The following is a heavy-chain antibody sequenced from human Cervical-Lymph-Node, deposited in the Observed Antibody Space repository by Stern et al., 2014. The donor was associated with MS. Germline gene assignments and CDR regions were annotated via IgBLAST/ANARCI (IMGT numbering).Heavy chain of an antibody. Sequence: VQLVESGGNLFQPGGSRRLSCAVSGFTVTNNYMSWVRQPPGKGLEWVSVIYSGGDTYYADSVKGRFTISRDKSKNTLFLQMNSLTEEDTAVYYCVRGTDMDVWGQGTTVTVSS. V-gene: IGHV3-66*01. CDR2: IYSGGDT. J-gene: IGHJ6*02. CDR1: GFTVTNNY. CDR3: VRGTDMDV.